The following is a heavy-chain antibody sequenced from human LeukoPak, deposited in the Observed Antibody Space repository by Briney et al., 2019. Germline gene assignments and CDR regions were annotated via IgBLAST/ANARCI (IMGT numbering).Heavy chain of an antibody. CDR1: GFTFSSYA. Sequence: PGGSLRLSCAASGFTFSSYAMHWVRQAPGKGLEWVAVISYDGSNKYYADSVKGRFTISRDNSKNTLYLQMNSLRAEDTAVYYCARYSSFWRPKQLDYWGQGTLVTVSS. D-gene: IGHD6-19*01. CDR2: ISYDGSNK. CDR3: ARYSSFWRPKQLDY. V-gene: IGHV3-30-3*01. J-gene: IGHJ4*02.